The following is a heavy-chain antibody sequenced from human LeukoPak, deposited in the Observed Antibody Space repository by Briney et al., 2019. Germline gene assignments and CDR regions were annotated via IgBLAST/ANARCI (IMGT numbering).Heavy chain of an antibody. D-gene: IGHD6-13*01. CDR1: GYTFTGYY. CDR2: INPNSGGT. V-gene: IGHV1-2*02. CDR3: AAGGAAAANYYYYYMDV. J-gene: IGHJ6*03. Sequence: GASVKVSCKASGYTFTGYYMHWVRQAPGQGLEWMGWINPNSGGTNYAQKFQGRVTMTRDTSISTAYMELSRLRSDDTAVYYCAAGGAAAANYYYYYMDVWGKGTTVTVSS.